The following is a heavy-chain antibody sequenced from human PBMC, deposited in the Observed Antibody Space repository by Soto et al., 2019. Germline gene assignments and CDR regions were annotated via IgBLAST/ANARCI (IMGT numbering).Heavy chain of an antibody. J-gene: IGHJ6*02. CDR2: IKQDGSEK. V-gene: IGHV3-7*01. Sequence: GGSLRLSCAASGFTFSSYWMSWVRQAPGKGLEWVANIKQDGSEKCYVDSVKGRFTISRDNAKNSLYLQMNSLRAEDTAVYYCARENLIAAPLYYYYYGMDVWGQGTTVTVSS. D-gene: IGHD6-6*01. CDR1: GFTFSSYW. CDR3: ARENLIAAPLYYYYYGMDV.